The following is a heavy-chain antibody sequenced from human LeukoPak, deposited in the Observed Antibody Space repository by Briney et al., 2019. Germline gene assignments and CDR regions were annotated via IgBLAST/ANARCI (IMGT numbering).Heavy chain of an antibody. Sequence: SETLSLTCAVSGGSFSGYYWSWIRQPPGKGLEWIGEINHSGSTNYNPSLKSRVTISVDTSKNQFSLKLSSVTAADTAVYYCARMTNYYDFWSGYYPGPYYYMDVWGKGTTVTVSS. D-gene: IGHD3-3*01. CDR2: INHSGST. V-gene: IGHV4-34*01. J-gene: IGHJ6*03. CDR1: GGSFSGYY. CDR3: ARMTNYYDFWSGYYPGPYYYMDV.